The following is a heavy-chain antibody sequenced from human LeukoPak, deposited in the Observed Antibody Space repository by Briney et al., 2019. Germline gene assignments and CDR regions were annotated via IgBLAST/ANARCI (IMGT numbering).Heavy chain of an antibody. CDR1: GYTFTSYD. V-gene: IGHV1-8*03. D-gene: IGHD6-13*01. Sequence: ASVKVSCKASGYTFTSYDINWVRQATGQGLEWMGWMNPNSGNTGYAQKFQGRVIITRNTSISTAYMELSSLRSEDTAVYYCARDLGSSSWYKVGTSDYWGQGTLVTVSS. CDR2: MNPNSGNT. CDR3: ARDLGSSSWYKVGTSDY. J-gene: IGHJ4*02.